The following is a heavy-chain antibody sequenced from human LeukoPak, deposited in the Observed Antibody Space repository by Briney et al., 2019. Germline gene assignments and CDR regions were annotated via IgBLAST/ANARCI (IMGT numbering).Heavy chain of an antibody. J-gene: IGHJ4*02. CDR3: AKDIGHWGIFDY. D-gene: IGHD3-16*01. V-gene: IGHV3-43*02. Sequence: GGSLRLSRPASGCTLDDYAIHWVCQAPGKGLEWVSLISGDGGSTYYADSVKGRFTISRDNSRNSLYLQMNSLRTEDSALYYCAKDIGHWGIFDYWGQGTLVTVSS. CDR1: GCTLDDYA. CDR2: ISGDGGST.